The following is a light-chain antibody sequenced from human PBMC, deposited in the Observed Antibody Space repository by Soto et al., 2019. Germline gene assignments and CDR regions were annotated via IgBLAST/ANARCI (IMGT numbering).Light chain of an antibody. V-gene: IGKV3-20*01. CDR1: QSVSSSY. Sequence: EIVLTQSPGTLSLSPGERATLSCRASQSVSSSYLAWCQQKPGQAPRLLIYAASSRATGIPDRFSGSGSGTDFTVTISRLEPEDFAVYYCQQYGDSFTFGGGTKVEIK. J-gene: IGKJ4*01. CDR3: QQYGDSFT. CDR2: AAS.